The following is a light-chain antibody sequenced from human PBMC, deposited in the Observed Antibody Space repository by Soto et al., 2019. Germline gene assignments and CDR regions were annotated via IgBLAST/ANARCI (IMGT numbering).Light chain of an antibody. Sequence: QSVLTQPPSVTGAPGQRVTISCTGSSSNIGAGYDVHWYQQLPETAPKLLIYGNSNRPSGVPDRFSGSKSGTSASLAITGLQAEDAADYYCQSYDSSLNGVVFGGGTQLTVL. V-gene: IGLV1-40*01. J-gene: IGLJ2*01. CDR1: SSNIGAGYD. CDR3: QSYDSSLNGVV. CDR2: GNS.